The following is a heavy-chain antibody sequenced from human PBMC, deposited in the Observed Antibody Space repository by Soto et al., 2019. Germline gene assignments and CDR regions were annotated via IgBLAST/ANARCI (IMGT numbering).Heavy chain of an antibody. CDR2: IYHTGST. CDR1: GDPVSSGSYY. D-gene: IGHD7-27*01. CDR3: AAKLGTTHYFDF. Sequence: QVQLQESGPGLVQPSQTLSLTCSVSGDPVSSGSYYWTWVGQRPVKGLEWIGYIYHTGSTYYNPSLQSRLIMSIDTSKNQFSLHLYSVTAADTAVYFCAAKLGTTHYFDFWGQGSLVAVSS. V-gene: IGHV4-31*03. J-gene: IGHJ4*02.